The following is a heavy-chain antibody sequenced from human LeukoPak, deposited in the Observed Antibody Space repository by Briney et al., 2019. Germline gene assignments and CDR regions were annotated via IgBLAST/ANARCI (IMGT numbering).Heavy chain of an antibody. CDR1: GVSISSSNR. V-gene: IGHV4-4*02. Sequence: PSGTLSLTCDVSGVSISSSNRWSWVRQPPGKGLEWIGEIHHSGSTNYNPSLKSRVTMSIDKSKNQFSLNLNSVTAADTAVYYCARDQGSYDILTGYYNLGAFDIWGQGTMVTVSS. CDR2: IHHSGST. J-gene: IGHJ3*02. D-gene: IGHD3-9*01. CDR3: ARDQGSYDILTGYYNLGAFDI.